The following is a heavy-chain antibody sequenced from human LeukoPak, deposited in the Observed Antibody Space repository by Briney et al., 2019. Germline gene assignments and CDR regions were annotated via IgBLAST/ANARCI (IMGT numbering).Heavy chain of an antibody. Sequence: WVXQPPGXGLGWIGEIYHSGSTNYNPSLKSRVTISVDKSKNQFSLKLSSVTAADTAVYYCARGSRVSRDFDLWGRGTLVTVSS. CDR2: IYHSGST. V-gene: IGHV4-4*02. D-gene: IGHD6-13*01. CDR3: ARGSRVSRDFDL. J-gene: IGHJ2*01.